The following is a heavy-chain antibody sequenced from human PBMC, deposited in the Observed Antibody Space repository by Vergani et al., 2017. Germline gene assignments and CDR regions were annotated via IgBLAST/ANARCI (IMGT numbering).Heavy chain of an antibody. CDR1: GAPISYWC. Sequence: QVQMQESGPGLVKTSETLSLTCSASGAPISYWCWSWLRQPAGKGLEWIGRLCPSGSTNYKPSLKSRVTMSIDTSKNQFSLKLTSVTAADAAVYYCATGAVPFDIWGQGTLVTDSS. J-gene: IGHJ4*02. CDR3: ATGAVPFDI. CDR2: LCPSGST. V-gene: IGHV4-4*07. D-gene: IGHD7-27*01.